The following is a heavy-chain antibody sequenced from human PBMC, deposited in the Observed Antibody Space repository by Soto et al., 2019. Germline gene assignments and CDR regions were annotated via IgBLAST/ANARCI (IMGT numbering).Heavy chain of an antibody. V-gene: IGHV3-23*01. D-gene: IGHD6-19*01. CDR1: GFTFRTLA. Sequence: EMQLLESGGGLIQPGGSLRLSCVASGFTFRTLAMGWVRQAPGKGLELVSVMSYSGDEIYYAYSVKGRFTISRDNSENTLYLQMSSLRAEDTAVYYCAKDAARTSGWYYFDYWGQGTLVTVSS. CDR3: AKDAARTSGWYYFDY. J-gene: IGHJ4*02. CDR2: MSYSGDEI.